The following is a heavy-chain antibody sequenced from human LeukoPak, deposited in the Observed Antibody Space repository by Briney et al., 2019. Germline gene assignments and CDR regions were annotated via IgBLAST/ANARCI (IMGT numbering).Heavy chain of an antibody. CDR2: IRKDGNDE. V-gene: IGHV3-30*02. CDR3: ARAEYDSSAFDI. D-gene: IGHD3-22*01. Sequence: GGSLRLSCAASGFTFNAYAIHWVRQAPGKGLEWVAFIRKDGNDEKYADSVKGRFTISRDNSKNTLYLQMNSLRAEDTAVYYCARAEYDSSAFDIWGQGTMVTVSS. J-gene: IGHJ3*02. CDR1: GFTFNAYA.